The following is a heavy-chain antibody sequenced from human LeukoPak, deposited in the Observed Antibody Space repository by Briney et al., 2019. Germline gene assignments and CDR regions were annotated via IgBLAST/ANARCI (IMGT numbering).Heavy chain of an antibody. J-gene: IGHJ4*02. CDR3: ARAGLAEYSSSGAVDY. CDR2: INPNSGGT. V-gene: IGHV1-2*02. CDR1: GYTFTGYY. D-gene: IGHD6-6*01. Sequence: EASVKVSFKASGYTFTGYYMHWVRQAPGQGLEWMVWINPNSGGTNYAQKFQGRFTITADKSTSTAYMELSSLRSEDTAVYYCARAGLAEYSSSGAVDYWGQGTLVTVSS.